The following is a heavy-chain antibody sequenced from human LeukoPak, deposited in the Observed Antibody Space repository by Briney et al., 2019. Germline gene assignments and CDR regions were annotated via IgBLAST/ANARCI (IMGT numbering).Heavy chain of an antibody. Sequence: SETLSLTCTVSGGSISSGGYYWSWIRQHPGKGLEWIGYIYYSGSTYYNPSLKSRVTISVDTSKNQFSLKLSSVTAADTAVYYCASGGYSYGLGYFDYWGQGTLVTVSS. CDR2: IYYSGST. CDR3: ASGGYSYGLGYFDY. J-gene: IGHJ4*02. V-gene: IGHV4-31*03. D-gene: IGHD5-18*01. CDR1: GGSISSGGYY.